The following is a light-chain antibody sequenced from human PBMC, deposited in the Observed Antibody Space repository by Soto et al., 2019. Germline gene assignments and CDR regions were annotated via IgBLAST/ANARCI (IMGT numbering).Light chain of an antibody. V-gene: IGKV2-28*01. CDR2: LGS. CDR3: LQPLQSWT. J-gene: IGKJ1*01. CDR1: QSLLHSNGYNY. Sequence: DIVMTQSPLSLPVTPGEPASISCRSSQSLLHSNGYNYLDWYLQKPGQSPQLLIYLGSNRASGVPDRFSGSGSGTDFTLKISRVEAEDVGVYYCLQPLQSWTFFQGTKVDIK.